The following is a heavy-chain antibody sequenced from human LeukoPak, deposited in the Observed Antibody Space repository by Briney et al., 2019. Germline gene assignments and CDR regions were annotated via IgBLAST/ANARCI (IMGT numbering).Heavy chain of an antibody. CDR3: ARNSRIQETSIIDY. V-gene: IGHV3-20*04. D-gene: IGHD2/OR15-2a*01. J-gene: IGHJ4*02. Sequence: GGSLRLSCAASGFTFDDYGMSWVRQAPGKGLEWVSGINWNGGSTGYADSVKGRFTISRDNARNSLYLQMNSLRAEDTALYYCARNSRIQETSIIDYWGQGTLVTVSS. CDR2: INWNGGST. CDR1: GFTFDDYG.